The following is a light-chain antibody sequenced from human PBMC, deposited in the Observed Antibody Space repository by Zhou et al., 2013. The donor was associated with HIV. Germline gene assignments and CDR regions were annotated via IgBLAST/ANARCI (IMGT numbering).Light chain of an antibody. V-gene: IGKV3-20*01. CDR2: GAS. J-gene: IGKJ1*01. CDR3: QQYDKTPMT. Sequence: EIVLTQSPGTLSLSPGERVTLSCRASQSVRSTYLAWYQQKPGQAPRLLIYGASNRATGIPDRFSGSGSGTDFTLTIRRLEPEDFAVYYCQQYDKTPMTFGQGTKVEVK. CDR1: QSVRSTY.